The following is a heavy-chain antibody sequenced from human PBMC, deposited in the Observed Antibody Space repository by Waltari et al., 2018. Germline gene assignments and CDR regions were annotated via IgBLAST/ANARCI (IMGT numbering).Heavy chain of an antibody. CDR1: GVSITNNRHY. CDR3: ATYIGASVGTAAFDV. CDR2: VSYSGTT. J-gene: IGHJ3*01. D-gene: IGHD5-12*01. Sequence: QLQLQESGPRLVRPSETLSPICRVSGVSITNNRHYWAWIRQSPGPGLEWIGTVSYSGTTYISPSLKSRVSVSRDTSKNQVSLILGSVTAADMAVYYCATYIGASVGTAAFDVWGQGTMVTVSS. V-gene: IGHV4-39*01.